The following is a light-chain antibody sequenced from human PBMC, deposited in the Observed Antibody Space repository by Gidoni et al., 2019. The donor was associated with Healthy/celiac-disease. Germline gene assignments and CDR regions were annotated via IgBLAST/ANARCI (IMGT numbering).Light chain of an antibody. Sequence: DLQMTQSPSSLSASVGDRVTITCRGSQSIRRYLNWYQQKPGKAPKLLIYAASSLQSGVPSRFSGSGSGTEFTLTISSMQPEDFATYYCQQSYSTPYAFGQGTKVEIK. J-gene: IGKJ2*01. CDR3: QQSYSTPYA. CDR1: QSIRRY. CDR2: AAS. V-gene: IGKV1-39*01.